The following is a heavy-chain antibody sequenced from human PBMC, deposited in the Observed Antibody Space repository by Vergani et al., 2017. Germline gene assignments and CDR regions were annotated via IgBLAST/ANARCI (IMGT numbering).Heavy chain of an antibody. CDR3: ARGSLADIVVVPAAYFDY. Sequence: EVQLVESGGGLVQPGRFLRLFCAASGFNFDDYAMHWVRQAPGKGLEWVSGISWNSGSIGYADSVKGRFTISRDNAKNSLYLQMNSLRAEDTALYYCARGSLADIVVVPAAYFDYWGQGTLVTVSS. J-gene: IGHJ4*02. CDR1: GFNFDDYA. CDR2: ISWNSGSI. D-gene: IGHD2-2*01. V-gene: IGHV3-9*01.